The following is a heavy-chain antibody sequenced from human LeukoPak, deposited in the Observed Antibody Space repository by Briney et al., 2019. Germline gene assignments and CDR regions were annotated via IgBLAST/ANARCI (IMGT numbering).Heavy chain of an antibody. D-gene: IGHD3-22*01. Sequence: GGSLRLSCAASGFTFSSYGMHWVRQAPGKGLEWVAVIWYDGSNKYYADSVKGRFTISRDNSKNTLYLQMNSLRAEDTAVYYCARDGVTTPNYYDSSGYYYGGANYFDYWGQGTLVTVSS. CDR1: GFTFSSYG. CDR3: ARDGVTTPNYYDSSGYYYGGANYFDY. J-gene: IGHJ4*02. V-gene: IGHV3-30*19. CDR2: IWYDGSNK.